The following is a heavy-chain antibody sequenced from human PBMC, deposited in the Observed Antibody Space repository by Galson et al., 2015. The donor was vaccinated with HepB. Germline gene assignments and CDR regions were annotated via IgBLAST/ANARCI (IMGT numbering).Heavy chain of an antibody. CDR2: IWYDGSNK. D-gene: IGHD1-26*01. V-gene: IGHV3-33*01. CDR1: GFTYSSYG. CDR3: ARSMGEAAYYFDY. Sequence: SLRLSCAASGFTYSSYGMHWVRQAPGKGLEWVAVIWYDGSNKYYADSVKGRFTISRDNSKNTLYLQMNSLRAEDTAVYYCARSMGEAAYYFDYWGQGTLVTVSS. J-gene: IGHJ4*02.